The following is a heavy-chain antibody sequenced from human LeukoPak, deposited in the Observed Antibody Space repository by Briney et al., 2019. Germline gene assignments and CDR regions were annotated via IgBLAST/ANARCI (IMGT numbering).Heavy chain of an antibody. Sequence: SETLSLTCTVSGGSISGYYWSWIQQPPGKGLEWIGYIYYSGSTHYNPSLKSRVAMSVDTSKNQFSLKLYSVTAADTAVYYCAKYFAATGESHLDHWGQGSLVTVSS. CDR1: GGSISGYY. V-gene: IGHV4-59*03. CDR2: IYYSGST. D-gene: IGHD6-13*01. CDR3: AKYFAATGESHLDH. J-gene: IGHJ4*02.